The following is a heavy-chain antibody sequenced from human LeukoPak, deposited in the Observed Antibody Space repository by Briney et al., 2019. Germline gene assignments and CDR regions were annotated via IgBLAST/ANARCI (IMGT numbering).Heavy chain of an antibody. V-gene: IGHV1-69*05. CDR1: GGAFSSYA. J-gene: IGHJ4*02. CDR3: ARDSTGTTWQLDY. Sequence: SVKVSCKAAGGAFSSYAFSWVRQAPGQGLECMGGLIPMFRTPNYAQKFLGRVTITTDESTSTAYMELTSLGADDTAVYYCARDSTGTTWQLDYWGQGTLVTVSS. CDR2: LIPMFRTP. D-gene: IGHD1-1*01.